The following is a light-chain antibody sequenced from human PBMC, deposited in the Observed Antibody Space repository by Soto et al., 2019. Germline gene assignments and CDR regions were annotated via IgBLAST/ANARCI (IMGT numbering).Light chain of an antibody. Sequence: DVQMTQSHSTLSASVGDRVTITCQASQDINNYLNWYQQKPGKAPKLLIYDASNLETGVPSRFSGSGSGTDFTFTISSLQPEDIATYYCQHYDNLRLTFGGGTKVDIK. CDR3: QHYDNLRLT. CDR2: DAS. CDR1: QDINNY. J-gene: IGKJ4*01. V-gene: IGKV1-33*01.